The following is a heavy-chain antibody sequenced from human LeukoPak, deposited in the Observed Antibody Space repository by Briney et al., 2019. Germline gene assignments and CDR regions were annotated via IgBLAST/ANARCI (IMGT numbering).Heavy chain of an antibody. J-gene: IGHJ3*02. CDR3: AREDFWSGYDAFDI. Sequence: QTLSLTCIVSGGSISSGDYYWSWIRQPPGKGLEWIGYIYYSGSTYYNPSLKSRVTISVDTSKNQFSLKLSSVTAADTAVYYCAREDFWSGYDAFDIWGQGTMVTVSS. CDR2: IYYSGST. CDR1: GGSISSGDYY. V-gene: IGHV4-30-4*08. D-gene: IGHD3-3*01.